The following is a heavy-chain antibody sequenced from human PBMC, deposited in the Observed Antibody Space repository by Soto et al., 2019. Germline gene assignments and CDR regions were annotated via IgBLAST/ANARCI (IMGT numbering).Heavy chain of an antibody. D-gene: IGHD5-12*01. CDR2: IHYSGST. J-gene: IGHJ4*01. Sequence: PSETLSLTCTVSGGSVSSTSYYWTWIRQPPGKGLEWIGYIHYSGSTNYNPSLKSRVAMSVDTSKNHFSLKLSSVTAADTAVYYCARAWQNPYSDYWG. CDR3: ARAWQNPYSDY. CDR1: GGSVSSTSYY. V-gene: IGHV4-61*01.